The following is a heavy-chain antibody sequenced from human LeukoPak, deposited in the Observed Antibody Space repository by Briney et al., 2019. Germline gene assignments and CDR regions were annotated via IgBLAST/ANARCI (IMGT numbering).Heavy chain of an antibody. J-gene: IGHJ1*01. Sequence: PSETLSLTCAVYGGSFNGYYWGWIRQPPGKGLEWIGGIYYSGSTYYNPSLKSRVTISVDTSKNQISLKLSSVTAADTAVYYCATLGYCSGGSCYTAMSEYFQHWGQGTLVTVSS. CDR2: IYYSGST. CDR1: GGSFNGYY. D-gene: IGHD2-15*01. CDR3: ATLGYCSGGSCYTAMSEYFQH. V-gene: IGHV4-34*01.